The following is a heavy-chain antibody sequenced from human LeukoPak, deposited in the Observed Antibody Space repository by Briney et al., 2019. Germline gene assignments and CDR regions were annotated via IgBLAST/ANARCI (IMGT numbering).Heavy chain of an antibody. D-gene: IGHD6-6*01. CDR1: GRTFSSYA. CDR3: ARWVGSSSPSYYYYYMDV. Sequence: ASVKVSRKASGRTFSSYAISWVRPAPGQGLEWVGWISAYNGNTNDAQKLQGRVTMTTDTSTSTAYMELRSLRSDDTAVYYCARWVGSSSPSYYYYYMDVWGKGTTVTVSS. V-gene: IGHV1-18*01. J-gene: IGHJ6*03. CDR2: ISAYNGNT.